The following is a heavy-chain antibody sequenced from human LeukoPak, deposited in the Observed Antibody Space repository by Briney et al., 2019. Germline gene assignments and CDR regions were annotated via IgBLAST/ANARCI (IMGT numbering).Heavy chain of an antibody. D-gene: IGHD6-13*01. V-gene: IGHV3-30*02. CDR3: AKAKYSSTSIAC. J-gene: IGHJ4*02. CDR2: LLKEGSKK. CDR1: GFTFSSNG. Sequence: GGSLRLSCTASGFTFSSNGVHWVGQAPGKGLEGWAHLLKEGSKKGYVASMKGRFTSARDNSKNTLYLQMNSLSAEETAIYYCAKAKYSSTSIACWGQGPLVTVYS.